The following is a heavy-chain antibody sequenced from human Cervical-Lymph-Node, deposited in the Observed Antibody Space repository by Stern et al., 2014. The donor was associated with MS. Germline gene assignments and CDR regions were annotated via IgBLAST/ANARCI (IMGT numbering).Heavy chain of an antibody. Sequence: EVQLVESGGGMVQPGRSLRLSCEASGFKFDDFAMHWVRQAPGKGLEWFPGLGWNSEGRGYADSVQGRFTISRDNAKSSLYLQMNSLTAEDTALYYCAKADDYAAGIDAWGQGTLVVVSS. V-gene: IGHV3-9*01. CDR3: AKADDYAAGIDA. CDR1: GFKFDDFA. D-gene: IGHD3-16*01. J-gene: IGHJ5*02. CDR2: LGWNSEGR.